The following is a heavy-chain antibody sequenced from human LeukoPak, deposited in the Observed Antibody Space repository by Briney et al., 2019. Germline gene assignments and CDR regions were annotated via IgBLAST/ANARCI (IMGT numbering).Heavy chain of an antibody. J-gene: IGHJ3*02. CDR3: AKKSQSRGRGAFDI. Sequence: GGSLRLSCVASGFNFNIYHMTWVRQAPGEGLEWVSIITFSADTTYYADSVKGRFTISRDNSKNTLYLQMNRLRAEDTAVYYCAKKSQSRGRGAFDIWGQGTMVTVSS. D-gene: IGHD3-10*01. V-gene: IGHV3-23*01. CDR1: GFNFNIYH. CDR2: ITFSADTT.